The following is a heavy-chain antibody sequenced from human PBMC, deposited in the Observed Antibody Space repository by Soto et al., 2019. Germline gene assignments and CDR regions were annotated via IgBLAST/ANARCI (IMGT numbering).Heavy chain of an antibody. CDR3: AREYTAWPVAYGLDV. D-gene: IGHD2-2*02. CDR1: GFTFSTYS. CDR2: ISSRSDI. Sequence: GGSLRLSCVGSGFTFSTYSINWVRQAPGKGLEWVSSISSRSDIYYADSVKGRFTISRDNAKNSVSLQMNSLRAEDTAVYYCAREYTAWPVAYGLDVWGQGTTVTFSS. J-gene: IGHJ6*02. V-gene: IGHV3-21*01.